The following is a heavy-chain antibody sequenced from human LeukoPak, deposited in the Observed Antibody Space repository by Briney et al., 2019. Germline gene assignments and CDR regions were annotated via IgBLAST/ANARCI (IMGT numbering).Heavy chain of an antibody. CDR1: GGSFSSYT. D-gene: IGHD3-22*01. J-gene: IGHJ3*01. CDR3: AEPHYYDSSGYRGGFDL. V-gene: IGHV1-69*02. Sequence: SVKVPCKTSGGSFSSYTISLVRQAPGQGLEWMGRIIPILGIANYAQKFQGRVTITADKSTSTAYMELSSLGSEDTAVYYCAEPHYYDSSGYRGGFDLWGQGTMVSVSS. CDR2: IIPILGIA.